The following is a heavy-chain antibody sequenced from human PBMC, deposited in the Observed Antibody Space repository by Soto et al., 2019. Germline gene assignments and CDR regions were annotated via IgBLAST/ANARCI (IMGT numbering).Heavy chain of an antibody. J-gene: IGHJ4*02. CDR3: ARGVAGSGFDL. CDR1: GDSVSSNTAA. V-gene: IGHV6-1*01. CDR2: TYYRSNWRH. D-gene: IGHD6-19*01. Sequence: SQTLSLTCAISGDSVSSNTAAWNWIRSSPSRGLEWLGRTYYRSNWRHDYAVSVKSRITVNPDTSKNHFSLQLNSVTPDDTAVYYCARGVAGSGFDLWGQGTLVTVSS.